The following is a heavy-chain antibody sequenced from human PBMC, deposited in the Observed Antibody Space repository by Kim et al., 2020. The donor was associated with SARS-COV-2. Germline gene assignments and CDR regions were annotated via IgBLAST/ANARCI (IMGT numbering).Heavy chain of an antibody. J-gene: IGHJ6*02. CDR3: ARKASGFGGRRYGMDV. D-gene: IGHD3-10*01. Sequence: KFQGRVTITAEESTSTAYMELSSLRSEDTAVYYCARKASGFGGRRYGMDVWGQGTTVTVSS. V-gene: IGHV1-69*01.